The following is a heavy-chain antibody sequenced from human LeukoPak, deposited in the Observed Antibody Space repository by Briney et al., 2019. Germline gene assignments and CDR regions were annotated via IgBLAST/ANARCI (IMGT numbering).Heavy chain of an antibody. CDR1: GYTFTSYG. V-gene: IGHV1-18*01. J-gene: IGHJ4*02. Sequence: ASVKVSCKASGYTFTSYGISWVRQAPGQGLEWMGWISAYNGNTNYAQKLQGRVTMTTDTSTSTAYMELRSLRSDDTAVYYCARDLFGRGSGSYYDYWGQGTLVTVSS. D-gene: IGHD3-10*01. CDR2: ISAYNGNT. CDR3: ARDLFGRGSGSYYDY.